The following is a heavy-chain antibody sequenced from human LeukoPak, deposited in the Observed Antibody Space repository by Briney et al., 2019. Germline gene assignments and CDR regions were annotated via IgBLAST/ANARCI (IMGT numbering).Heavy chain of an antibody. Sequence: ASVKVSCKASGGTFSSYAISWVRQPPGQGLEWMGGIIPIFGSANYAQKLQGRVTMTTDTSTSTAYMELRSLRSDDTAVYYCARVESGYSSWYNDAFDIWGQGTMVTVSS. CDR2: IIPIFGSA. V-gene: IGHV1-69*05. CDR1: GGTFSSYA. D-gene: IGHD6-13*01. J-gene: IGHJ3*02. CDR3: ARVESGYSSWYNDAFDI.